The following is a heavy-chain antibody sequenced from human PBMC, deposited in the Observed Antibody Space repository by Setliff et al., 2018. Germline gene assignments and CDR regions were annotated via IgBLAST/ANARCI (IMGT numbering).Heavy chain of an antibody. V-gene: IGHV4-39*07. CDR1: GGSISTTDYY. Sequence: SETLSLTCTVSGGSISTTDYYWGWIRQPPGKGLEWIGCVYYSGNTYYSPSLKSRVTMFVDTSKNQFSLMLYSVTASDTAIYYCARYDSSGYSENYYFDYWGQGTLVTVSS. D-gene: IGHD3-22*01. CDR3: ARYDSSGYSENYYFDY. J-gene: IGHJ4*02. CDR2: VYYSGNT.